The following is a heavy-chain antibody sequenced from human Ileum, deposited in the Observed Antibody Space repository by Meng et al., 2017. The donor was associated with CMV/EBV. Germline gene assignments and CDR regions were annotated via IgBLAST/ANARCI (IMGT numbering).Heavy chain of an antibody. V-gene: IGHV4-61*02. CDR2: IYISGSI. CDR3: AAGGRGLITIFGAIDY. D-gene: IGHD3-3*01. Sequence: QVASQESGPGLVKPSQTLSLTCIVSGGSISSGSYYWSWIRQPAGKGLEWIGRIYISGSINYNPSLKSRVTISVDTSKNQFSLKLSSVTAADTAVYYCAAGGRGLITIFGAIDYWGQGTLVTVSS. J-gene: IGHJ4*02. CDR1: GGSISSGSYY.